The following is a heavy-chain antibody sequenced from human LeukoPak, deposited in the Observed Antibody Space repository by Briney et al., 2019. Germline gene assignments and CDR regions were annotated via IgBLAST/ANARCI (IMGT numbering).Heavy chain of an antibody. CDR1: GFTFSSYS. Sequence: PGGSLRLSCAASGFTFSSYSMNWVRQAPGKGLEWVSSISSSSSYIYYADSVKGRFTISRDNARNSLYLQMNSLRAEDTAVYYCVVFLLRPNYIDYWGQGTLVTVSS. CDR2: ISSSSSYI. V-gene: IGHV3-21*01. D-gene: IGHD2-21*01. J-gene: IGHJ4*02. CDR3: VVFLLRPNYIDY.